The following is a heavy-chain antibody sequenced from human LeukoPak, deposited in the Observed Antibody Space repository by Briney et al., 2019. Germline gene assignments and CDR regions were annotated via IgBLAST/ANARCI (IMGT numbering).Heavy chain of an antibody. CDR3: ASRIAAAGMNYYYYGMDV. D-gene: IGHD6-13*01. CDR1: GFTFSSYG. Sequence: HPGGSLRLSCAASGFTFSSYGMHWVRQAPGKGLEWVAAIWYDGSNKYYADSVKGRFTISRDNSKNTLYLQMNSLRAEDTAVYYCASRIAAAGMNYYYYGMDVWGQGTTVTVSS. V-gene: IGHV3-33*01. CDR2: IWYDGSNK. J-gene: IGHJ6*02.